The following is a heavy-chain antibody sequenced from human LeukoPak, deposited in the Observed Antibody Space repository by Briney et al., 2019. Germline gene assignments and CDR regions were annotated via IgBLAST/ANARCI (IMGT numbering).Heavy chain of an antibody. Sequence: GGSLRLSCAASGFTVSSNYMSWVRQAPGKGLEWVSVIYSGGSTYYADSVKGRFTISRDNSKNTLYLQINSLRAEDTAVYYCARRKVGNDAFDIWGQGTMVTVSS. CDR3: ARRKVGNDAFDI. D-gene: IGHD2-2*01. CDR2: IYSGGST. J-gene: IGHJ3*02. CDR1: GFTVSSNY. V-gene: IGHV3-53*01.